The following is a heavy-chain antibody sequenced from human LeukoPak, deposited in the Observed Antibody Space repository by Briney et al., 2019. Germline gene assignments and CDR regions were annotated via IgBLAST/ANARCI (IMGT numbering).Heavy chain of an antibody. CDR2: IKEDGSEK. CDR1: GFSSSDYW. D-gene: IGHD2-2*01. Sequence: GGSLRLSCAASGFSSSDYWMSWVRQAPGKGLEWVANIKEDGSEKICVDSVKGRFTISRDNAKNSLYLQMNSLRVEDTAVYYCASQTSAKGFDGWGQGTLVTVSP. CDR3: ASQTSAKGFDG. J-gene: IGHJ4*02. V-gene: IGHV3-7*05.